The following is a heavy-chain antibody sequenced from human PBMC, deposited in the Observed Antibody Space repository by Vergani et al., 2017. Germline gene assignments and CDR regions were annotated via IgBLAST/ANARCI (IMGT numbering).Heavy chain of an antibody. CDR2: ISYDGSNK. D-gene: IGHD1-26*01. V-gene: IGHV3-30*18. J-gene: IGHJ6*02. Sequence: QVQLVESGGGVVQPGRSLRLSCAASGFTFSSYGMHWVRQAPGKGLEGGAVISYDGSNKYYADYLKGRFTISRDNSKNTLYLQMNSLRAEDTAVYYCAKASPYSGSYFRYYYGMDVWGQGTTVTVSS. CDR3: AKASPYSGSYFRYYYGMDV. CDR1: GFTFSSYG.